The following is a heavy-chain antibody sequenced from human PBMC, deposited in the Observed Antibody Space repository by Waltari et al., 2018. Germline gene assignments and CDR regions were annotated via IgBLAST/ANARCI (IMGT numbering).Heavy chain of an antibody. J-gene: IGHJ4*02. CDR1: GGSISSYY. Sequence: QVQLQESGPGLVKPSETLSLTCTVSGGSISSYYWSWIRQPPGKGLEWIGYIYYSGSTNYNPALKSRVTISVDTSKNQFSLKLSSVTAADTAVYYCARDPVGGFDYWGQGTLVTVSS. CDR2: IYYSGST. CDR3: ARDPVGGFDY. V-gene: IGHV4-59*01. D-gene: IGHD3-16*01.